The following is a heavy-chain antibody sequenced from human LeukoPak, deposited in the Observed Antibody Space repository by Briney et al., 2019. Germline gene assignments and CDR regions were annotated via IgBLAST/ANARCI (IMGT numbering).Heavy chain of an antibody. CDR1: GFTFSSYA. D-gene: IGHD3-22*01. CDR2: ISGSGGST. Sequence: GGSLRLSCAASGFTFSSYAMSWVRQAPGKGLEWVSAISGSGGSTYYADSVKGRFTISRDNSKNTLYLQMNSLRAEDTAVYYCGRMGDSSGYYQRGYYYYGMDVWGQGTTVTVSS. V-gene: IGHV3-23*01. J-gene: IGHJ6*02. CDR3: GRMGDSSGYYQRGYYYYGMDV.